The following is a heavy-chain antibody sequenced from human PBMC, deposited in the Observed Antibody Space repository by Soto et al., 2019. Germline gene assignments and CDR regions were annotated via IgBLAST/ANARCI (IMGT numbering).Heavy chain of an antibody. J-gene: IGHJ4*02. Sequence: EVQLVESGGGLVQPGGSLRLSCAASGFTFSSYSINWVRQAPGKGLEWVSYISSSSSTIYYADSVKGRFTISRDNAKNSLVLQMNSLRDEDTSVYYCARRGSSWYEQFDYWGQGTLVTVSS. D-gene: IGHD6-13*01. CDR1: GFTFSSYS. CDR3: ARRGSSWYEQFDY. CDR2: ISSSSSTI. V-gene: IGHV3-48*02.